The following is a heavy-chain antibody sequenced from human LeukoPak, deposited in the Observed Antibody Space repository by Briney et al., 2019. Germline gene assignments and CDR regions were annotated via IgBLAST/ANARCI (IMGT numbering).Heavy chain of an antibody. D-gene: IGHD3-3*01. J-gene: IGHJ4*02. CDR2: ISYDGSNK. Sequence: GGSLRLSCAASGFTFSSYAMHWVRQAPGKGLEWVAVISYDGSNKYYADSAKGRFTISRDNSKNTLYLQMNSLRAEDTAVYYCARDAGLLEWLLPEDWGQGTLVTVSS. CDR3: ARDAGLLEWLLPED. V-gene: IGHV3-30*01. CDR1: GFTFSSYA.